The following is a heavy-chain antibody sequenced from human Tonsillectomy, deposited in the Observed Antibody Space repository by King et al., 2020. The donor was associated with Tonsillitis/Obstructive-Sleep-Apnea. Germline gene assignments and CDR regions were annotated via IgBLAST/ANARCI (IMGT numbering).Heavy chain of an antibody. V-gene: IGHV4-59*01. CDR1: GGSISSYY. Sequence: VQLQESGPGLVKPSETLSLTCTVSGGSISSYYWSWIRQPPGKGLAWVGYIYYSGSTNYNPALKSRVTISVDTSKNQFSLKLSSVTAADTAVYYCARDKGSGYYYSIDYWGQGTLVTVSS. CDR2: IYYSGST. D-gene: IGHD3-22*01. CDR3: ARDKGSGYYYSIDY. J-gene: IGHJ4*02.